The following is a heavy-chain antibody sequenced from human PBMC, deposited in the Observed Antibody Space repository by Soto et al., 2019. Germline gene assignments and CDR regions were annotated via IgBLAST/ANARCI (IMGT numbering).Heavy chain of an antibody. J-gene: IGHJ4*02. Sequence: GGSLRLSCAASGFTFSTYSRKWFRQAPGKGLEWVADITTSSSFRFYADSLKGRFTISRDDAKNSLYLQMNSLRVEDTGVYYCARDLGVALATLTLDSWGQGTLVTVSS. CDR3: ARDLGVALATLTLDS. V-gene: IGHV3-21*01. CDR2: ITTSSSFR. CDR1: GFTFSTYS. D-gene: IGHD2-15*01.